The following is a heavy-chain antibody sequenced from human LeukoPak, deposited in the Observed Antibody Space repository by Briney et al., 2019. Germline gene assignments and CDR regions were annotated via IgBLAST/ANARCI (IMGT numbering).Heavy chain of an antibody. CDR2: IYYTGST. CDR3: AAESPSGLLAAAALQQATDAFDI. Sequence: PSETLSLTCTVSGGAIISGAYYWNWIRQHPGKGLEWIGYIYYTGSTYYNPSLRSRVTMSLDRSKNQFSLRLSSVTAADSAVYYCAAESPSGLLAAAALQQATDAFDIWGQGTMVTVSS. D-gene: IGHD6-13*01. V-gene: IGHV4-31*03. CDR1: GGAIISGAYY. J-gene: IGHJ3*02.